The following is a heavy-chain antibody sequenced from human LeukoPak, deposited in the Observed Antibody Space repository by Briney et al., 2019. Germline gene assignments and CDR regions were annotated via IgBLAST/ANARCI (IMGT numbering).Heavy chain of an antibody. V-gene: IGHV3-7*01. Sequence: RGSLRLSCAASGFTFSNYWMSRVRQAPGKGLEWVASINQDGSEKCYVDSVKGRFTISRDNAKNSLFLKMNSLRTDDTAVYYCGKEQSGSYVHAFDPWGQGTVVTVSS. CDR3: GKEQSGSYVHAFDP. CDR2: INQDGSEK. CDR1: GFTFSNYW. J-gene: IGHJ5*02. D-gene: IGHD3-3*01.